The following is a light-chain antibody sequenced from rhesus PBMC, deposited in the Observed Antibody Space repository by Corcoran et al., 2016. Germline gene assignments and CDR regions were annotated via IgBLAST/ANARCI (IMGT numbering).Light chain of an antibody. J-gene: IGKJ4*01. CDR2: AAS. V-gene: IGKV1S12*01. CDR1: QTISSY. CDR3: LQYSSSPLT. Sequence: DIQMTQSPSSLSASVGDRVTITCRASQTISSYLAWYQQKPGKVPKLLIYAASRLESGVPSRFSGSGSGTDFTLTISSLQPEDFATYYCLQYSSSPLTFGGGTKVEIK.